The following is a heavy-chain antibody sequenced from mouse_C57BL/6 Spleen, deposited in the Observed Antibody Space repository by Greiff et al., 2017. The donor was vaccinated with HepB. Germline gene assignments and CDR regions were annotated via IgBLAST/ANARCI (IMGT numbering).Heavy chain of an antibody. Sequence: EVKVVESGEGLVKPGGSLKLSCAASGFTFSSYAMSWVRQTPEKRLEWVAYISSGGDYIYYADTVKGRFTISRDNARNTLYLQMSSLKSEDTAMYYWTRDLDDYDGGYAMDYWGQGTSVTVSS. V-gene: IGHV5-9-1*02. CDR3: TRDLDDYDGGYAMDY. D-gene: IGHD2-4*01. CDR1: GFTFSSYA. CDR2: ISSGGDYI. J-gene: IGHJ4*01.